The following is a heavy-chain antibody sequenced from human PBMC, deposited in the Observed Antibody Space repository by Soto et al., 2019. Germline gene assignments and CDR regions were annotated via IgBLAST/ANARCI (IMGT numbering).Heavy chain of an antibody. J-gene: IGHJ2*01. Sequence: QVQLVESGGGVVQPGRSLRLSCAASGFTFSSYAMHWVRQAPGKGLEWVAVISYDGSNKYYADSVKGRLTISRDNSKNTLYLRMNSLRAEDTAVYYCARAGGYSSSSPGGWYFDLWGRGTLVTVSS. CDR3: ARAGGYSSSSPGGWYFDL. CDR2: ISYDGSNK. CDR1: GFTFSSYA. D-gene: IGHD6-6*01. V-gene: IGHV3-30-3*01.